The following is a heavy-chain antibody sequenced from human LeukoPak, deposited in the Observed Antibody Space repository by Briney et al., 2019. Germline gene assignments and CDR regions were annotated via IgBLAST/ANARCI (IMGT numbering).Heavy chain of an antibody. Sequence: GGSLRLSCVVSGFTFSNAWMSWIRQAPGKGLEWVSGISWNSGSIGYADSVKGRFTISRDNAKNSLYLQMNSLRAEDTALYYCASQSRYNWNYFDYWGQGTLVTVSS. CDR1: GFTFSNAW. J-gene: IGHJ4*02. V-gene: IGHV3-9*01. D-gene: IGHD1-20*01. CDR2: ISWNSGSI. CDR3: ASQSRYNWNYFDY.